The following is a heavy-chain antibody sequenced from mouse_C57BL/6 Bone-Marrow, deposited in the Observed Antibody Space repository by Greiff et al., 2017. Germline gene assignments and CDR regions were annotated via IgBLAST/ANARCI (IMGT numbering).Heavy chain of an antibody. D-gene: IGHD2-4*01. V-gene: IGHV5-4*03. J-gene: IGHJ4*01. Sequence: EVMLVESGGGLVKPGGSLKLSCAASGFTFSSYAMSWVRQTPEKRLEWVATISDGGSYTYYPDNVKGRFTISRDNAKNNLYLQMSHLKSEDTAMYYCARQLRAMDYGGQGTSVTVSS. CDR2: ISDGGSYT. CDR1: GFTFSSYA. CDR3: ARQLRAMDY.